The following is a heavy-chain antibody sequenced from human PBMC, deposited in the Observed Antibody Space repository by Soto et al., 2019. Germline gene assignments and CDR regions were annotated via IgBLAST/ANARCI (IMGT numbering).Heavy chain of an antibody. D-gene: IGHD3-10*01. CDR2: IYHSGST. V-gene: IGHV4-30-2*01. J-gene: IGHJ3*02. Sequence: SETLSLTCAVSGGSISSGGYSWSWIRQPPGKGLEWIGYIYHSGSTYYNPSLKSRVTISVDRSKNQFSLKLSSVTAADTAVYYCARAPGGAFDIWGQGTMVTVSS. CDR3: ARAPGGAFDI. CDR1: GGSISSGGYS.